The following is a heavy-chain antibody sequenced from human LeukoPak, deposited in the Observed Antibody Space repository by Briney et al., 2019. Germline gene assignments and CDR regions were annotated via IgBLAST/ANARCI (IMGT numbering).Heavy chain of an antibody. D-gene: IGHD3-10*01. Sequence: ASVKVSCKASGYTFTSYYMHWVRQAPGQGLEWMGIINPSGGSTSYAQKFQGRVTMTRDTSTSTAYMELRDLRSEDTAVYYCVRDGEGVAISVNYWFDPWGQGTLVTVSS. V-gene: IGHV1-46*01. J-gene: IGHJ5*02. CDR2: INPSGGST. CDR3: VRDGEGVAISVNYWFDP. CDR1: GYTFTSYY.